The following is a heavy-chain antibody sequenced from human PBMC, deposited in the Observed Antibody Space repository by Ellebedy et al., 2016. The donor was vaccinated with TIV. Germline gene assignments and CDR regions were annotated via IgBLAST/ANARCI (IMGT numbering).Heavy chain of an antibody. J-gene: IGHJ5*02. Sequence: SVKVSXXASGGTFSSYAISWVRQAPGQGLEWMGGIIPIFGTANYAQKFQGRVTITADESTSTAYMELSSLRSEDTAVYYCAREAYYDILTGYPPHLPFDPWGQGTLVTVSS. CDR2: IIPIFGTA. CDR1: GGTFSSYA. D-gene: IGHD3-9*01. CDR3: AREAYYDILTGYPPHLPFDP. V-gene: IGHV1-69*13.